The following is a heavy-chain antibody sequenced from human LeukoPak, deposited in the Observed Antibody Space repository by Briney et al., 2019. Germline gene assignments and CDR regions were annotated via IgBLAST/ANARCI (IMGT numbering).Heavy chain of an antibody. V-gene: IGHV1-2*02. J-gene: IGHJ4*02. CDR2: INPNSGAT. Sequence: ASVKVSCKASGYTFTDYYVHWVRQAPGQGLEWMGWINPNSGATKYAQKFQGRVTMTRVTSIRTAYMELTILTSDDTAMYYCASVYSAKGLAQLDYWGQGTLVTVSS. CDR1: GYTFTDYY. D-gene: IGHD1-26*01. CDR3: ASVYSAKGLAQLDY.